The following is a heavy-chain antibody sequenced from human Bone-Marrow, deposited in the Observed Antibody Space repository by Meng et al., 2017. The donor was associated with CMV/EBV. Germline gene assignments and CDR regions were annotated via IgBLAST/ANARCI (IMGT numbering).Heavy chain of an antibody. CDR1: GFTFSSYW. Sequence: GGSLRLSCAASGFTFSSYWMSWVRQAPGKGLEWVANIKQDGSEKYYVDSVKGRFTISRDNAKNSLYLQMNSLRAEDTAVYYCARWSKVVVPAAQADYYYYGMDVWGQGTTVTVSS. D-gene: IGHD2-2*01. CDR3: ARWSKVVVPAAQADYYYYGMDV. CDR2: IKQDGSEK. V-gene: IGHV3-7*03. J-gene: IGHJ6*02.